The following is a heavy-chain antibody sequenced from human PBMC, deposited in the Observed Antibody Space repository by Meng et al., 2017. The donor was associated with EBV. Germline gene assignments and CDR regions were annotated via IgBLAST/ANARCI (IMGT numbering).Heavy chain of an antibody. Sequence: QVQLQESGPGLVKPSEXLSLTCTVSGGSVNNEIYYWGWIRQPPGKGLEYIGYIYYTGSTNYNSSLKSRVTISLDKSKNQFSLKLTSLTAADTAIYYCARGDYTNYPRWFDPWGQGTLVTVSS. J-gene: IGHJ5*02. V-gene: IGHV4-61*01. CDR1: GGSVNNEIYY. CDR2: IYYTGST. CDR3: ARGDYTNYPRWFDP. D-gene: IGHD4-11*01.